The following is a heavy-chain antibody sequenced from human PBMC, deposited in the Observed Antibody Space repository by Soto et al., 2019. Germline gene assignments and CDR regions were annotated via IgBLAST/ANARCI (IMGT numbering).Heavy chain of an antibody. CDR2: IWYDGSNK. Sequence: QVQLVESGGGVVQPGRSLRLSCAASGFTFSSYGMHWVRQAPGKGLEWVAVIWYDGSNKYYADSVKGRFTISRDNSKNTLYLQMNSLRAEDTAVYYCARAFPPGYSYAVSDYWGQGTLVTVSS. CDR3: ARAFPPGYSYAVSDY. D-gene: IGHD5-18*01. V-gene: IGHV3-33*01. J-gene: IGHJ4*02. CDR1: GFTFSSYG.